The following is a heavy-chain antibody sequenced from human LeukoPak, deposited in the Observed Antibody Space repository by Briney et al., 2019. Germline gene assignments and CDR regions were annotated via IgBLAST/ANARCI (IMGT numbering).Heavy chain of an antibody. V-gene: IGHV3-30*18. D-gene: IGHD3-16*01. CDR3: AKSPYIASHIDFDY. CDR1: GFTFSSYG. J-gene: IGHJ4*02. Sequence: PGRSLRLSCAASGFTFSSYGMHWVRQAPGKGLEWVAVISYDGSNKYYADSVKGRFTISRDNSKSTLYLQMNSLRAEDTAVYYCAKSPYIASHIDFDYWGQGTLVTVSS. CDR2: ISYDGSNK.